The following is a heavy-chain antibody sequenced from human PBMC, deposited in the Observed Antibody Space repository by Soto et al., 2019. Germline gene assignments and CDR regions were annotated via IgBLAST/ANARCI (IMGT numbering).Heavy chain of an antibody. CDR2: IIPIFGTA. D-gene: IGHD3-22*01. Sequence: QVQLVQSGAEVKKPGSSVKVSCKASGGTFSTYAVSWVRQAPGQGLEWMGGIIPIFGTANYAQKFQGRVMITADESTSTAYMELSSLRSEDTAVYYCARNRYYYDSSDYFYWYFDLWGRGTLVTVSS. V-gene: IGHV1-69*01. J-gene: IGHJ2*01. CDR1: GGTFSTYA. CDR3: ARNRYYYDSSDYFYWYFDL.